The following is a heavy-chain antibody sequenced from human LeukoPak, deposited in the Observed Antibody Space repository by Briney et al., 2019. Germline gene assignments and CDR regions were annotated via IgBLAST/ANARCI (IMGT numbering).Heavy chain of an antibody. V-gene: IGHV4-59*12. Sequence: SETLSLPCTLSGGYLSSYYWSWMRQPTGGGVEWMGYVYYTGSSYYKPSLKSRVTISVDTSKNQFSLKLSSVTAADTAVYYCARAVSGYFGNWFDPWGQGTLVTVSS. D-gene: IGHD3-3*01. J-gene: IGHJ5*02. CDR2: VYYTGSS. CDR1: GGYLSSYY. CDR3: ARAVSGYFGNWFDP.